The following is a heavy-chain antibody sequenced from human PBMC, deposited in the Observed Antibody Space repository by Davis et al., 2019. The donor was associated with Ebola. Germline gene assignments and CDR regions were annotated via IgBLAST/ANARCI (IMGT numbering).Heavy chain of an antibody. J-gene: IGHJ4*02. CDR1: GGSISSGGYS. V-gene: IGHV4-30-2*01. CDR3: ARRGYSYGYDY. Sequence: SETLSLTCAVSGGSISSGGYSWSWIRQPPGKGLEWIGYIYHSGSTYYHPSLKSRVTISVDRSKNQFSLKLSSVTAADTAVYYCARRGYSYGYDYWGQGTLVTVSS. CDR2: IYHSGST. D-gene: IGHD5-18*01.